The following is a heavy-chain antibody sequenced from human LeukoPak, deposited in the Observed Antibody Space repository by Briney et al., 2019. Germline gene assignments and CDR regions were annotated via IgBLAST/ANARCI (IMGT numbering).Heavy chain of an antibody. CDR3: ARELRSYGNWRDAFDT. J-gene: IGHJ3*02. CDR2: ISAYNGNT. V-gene: IGHV1-18*01. Sequence: GASVKVSCKASGYTFTSYGISWVRQAPGQGLEWMGWISAYNGNTNYAQKLQGRVTMTRDTSISTAYMELSRLRSDDTAVYYCARELRSYGNWRDAFDTWGQGTMVTVSS. CDR1: GYTFTSYG. D-gene: IGHD1-20*01.